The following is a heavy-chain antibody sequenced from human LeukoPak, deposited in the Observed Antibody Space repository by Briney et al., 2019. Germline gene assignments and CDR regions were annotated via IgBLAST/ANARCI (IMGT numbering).Heavy chain of an antibody. CDR2: INHSGST. CDR1: GGSFSGYY. CDR3: ARRSRWFYGDYYFDY. V-gene: IGHV4-34*01. Sequence: SETLSLTCAVYGGSFSGYYWSWIRQPPGKGLEWIGEINHSGSTNYNPSLKSRVTISVDTSKNQFSLKLSSVTAADTAVYYCARRSRWFYGDYYFDYWGQGTLVTVPS. J-gene: IGHJ4*02. D-gene: IGHD4-17*01.